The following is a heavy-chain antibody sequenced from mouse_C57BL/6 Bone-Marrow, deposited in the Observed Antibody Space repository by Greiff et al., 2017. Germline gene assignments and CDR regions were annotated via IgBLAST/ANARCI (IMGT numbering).Heavy chain of an antibody. CDR2: INYDGSST. CDR3: ARGGFYDGSDYFDY. D-gene: IGHD2-3*01. Sequence: EVMLVESEGGLVQPGSSMKLSCTASGFTFSDYYMAWVRQVPEKGLEWVANINYDGSSTYYLDSLKSRFIISRDNAKNILYLQMSSLKSEDTATYYCARGGFYDGSDYFDYWGQGTTLTVSS. CDR1: GFTFSDYY. V-gene: IGHV5-16*01. J-gene: IGHJ2*01.